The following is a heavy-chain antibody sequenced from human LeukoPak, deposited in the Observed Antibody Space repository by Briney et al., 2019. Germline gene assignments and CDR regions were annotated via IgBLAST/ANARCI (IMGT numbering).Heavy chain of an antibody. CDR1: GASISTGGFY. D-gene: IGHD6-25*01. V-gene: IGHV4-31*03. Sequence: PSETLSLTCTISGASISTGGFYWTWIRQPPGEGLEWIGYIYYTGSVDYNASLKSRLTISLDTSKNRFSLKLNSVTAADTAVYYCARVRLRLGYYFDYWGQGTLVTVSS. CDR2: IYYTGSV. J-gene: IGHJ4*02. CDR3: ARVRLRLGYYFDY.